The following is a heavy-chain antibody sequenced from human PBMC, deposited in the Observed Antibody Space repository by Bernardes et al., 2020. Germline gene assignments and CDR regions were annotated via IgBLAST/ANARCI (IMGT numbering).Heavy chain of an antibody. CDR1: GFTFSSYA. J-gene: IGHJ4*02. V-gene: IGHV3-30-3*01. CDR3: ASDLDCSSTSCSDY. D-gene: IGHD2-2*01. Sequence: GGSLRLSCAASGFTFSSYAMHWVRQAPGKGLEWVAVISYDGSNKYYADSVKGRFTISRDNSKNTLYLQMNSLRAEDTAVYYCASDLDCSSTSCSDYWGQGTLVTVSS. CDR2: ISYDGSNK.